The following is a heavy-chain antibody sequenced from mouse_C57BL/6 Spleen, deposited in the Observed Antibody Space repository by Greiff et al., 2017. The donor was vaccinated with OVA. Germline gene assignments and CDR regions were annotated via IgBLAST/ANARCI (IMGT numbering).Heavy chain of an antibody. V-gene: IGHV1-53*01. Sequence: FRLQQPGTERVKPGASVKRSCKASGYTFTSYWRPWVKQRPGQGLEWIGNINPSKGGTNYNEKFKSKATLTVDKSSSTAYMQLSSLTSEDSAVYYCAREGYYDYDEDYWGQGTTLTVSS. D-gene: IGHD2-4*01. CDR3: AREGYYDYDEDY. J-gene: IGHJ2*01. CDR2: INPSKGGT. CDR1: GYTFTSYW.